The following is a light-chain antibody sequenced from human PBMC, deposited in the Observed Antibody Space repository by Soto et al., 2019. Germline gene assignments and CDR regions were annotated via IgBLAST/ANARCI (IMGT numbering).Light chain of an antibody. CDR2: LNGDGSH. Sequence: QLVLTQSPSASASLGASVKLTCTLTSGHSSYAIAWHQQQPEKGPRYLMNLNGDGSHNKGDGIPDRFSGSSSGAERYLTISSLQSEDEADYYCQTWGTGIQVFGGGTQLTVL. V-gene: IGLV4-69*01. CDR1: SGHSSYA. J-gene: IGLJ3*02. CDR3: QTWGTGIQV.